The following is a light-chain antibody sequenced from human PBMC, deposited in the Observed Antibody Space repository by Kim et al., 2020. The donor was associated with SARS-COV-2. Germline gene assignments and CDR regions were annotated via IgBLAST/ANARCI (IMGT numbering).Light chain of an antibody. CDR3: LQHSTYPIT. J-gene: IGKJ5*01. CDR1: QDIRND. V-gene: IGKV1-17*01. CDR2: GAS. Sequence: ASVGDRVTITRRASQDIRNDLGWYQQNPGRAPKRLIYGASSLQSGVPSRFSGSGSGTEFTLTISSVQPEDFATYFCLQHSTYPITLGQGTRLEIK.